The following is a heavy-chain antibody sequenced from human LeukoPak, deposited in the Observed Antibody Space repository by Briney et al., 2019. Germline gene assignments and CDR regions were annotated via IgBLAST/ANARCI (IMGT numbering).Heavy chain of an antibody. J-gene: IGHJ3*02. D-gene: IGHD2/OR15-2a*01. Sequence: PSETLSLTCTVSGGSISSSSYYWGWIRQPPGKGLEWIGSIYYSGSTYYNPSLKSRVTISVDTSKNQFSLKLSSVTAADTAVYYCARYYRISVGAFDIWGRGTMVTVSS. V-gene: IGHV4-39*01. CDR3: ARYYRISVGAFDI. CDR1: GGSISSSSYY. CDR2: IYYSGST.